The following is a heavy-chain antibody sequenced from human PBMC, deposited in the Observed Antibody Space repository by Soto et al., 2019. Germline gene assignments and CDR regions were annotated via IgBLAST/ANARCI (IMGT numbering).Heavy chain of an antibody. CDR1: GFTFSSYG. J-gene: IGHJ4*02. CDR3: AKDDTYYYDSSGDRLDY. CDR2: ISYDGSNK. Sequence: GGSLRLSCAASGFTFSSYGMHWVRQAPGKGLEWVAVISYDGSNKYYADSVKGRFTISRDNSKNTLYLQMNSLRAEDTAVYYCAKDDTYYYDSSGDRLDYWGQGTLVTVSS. D-gene: IGHD3-22*01. V-gene: IGHV3-30*18.